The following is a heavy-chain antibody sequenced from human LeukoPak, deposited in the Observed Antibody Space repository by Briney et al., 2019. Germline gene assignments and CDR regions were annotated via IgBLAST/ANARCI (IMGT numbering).Heavy chain of an antibody. Sequence: ASMKVSCKASGYTFTSYYMHWVRQAPGQGLEWMGIINPSGGSTSYAQKFQGRVTITADESTSTAYMELSSLGSEDTAVYYCARGSVESGWGQGTQVTVSS. CDR1: GYTFTSYY. CDR3: ARGSVESG. J-gene: IGHJ4*02. CDR2: INPSGGST. V-gene: IGHV1-46*01.